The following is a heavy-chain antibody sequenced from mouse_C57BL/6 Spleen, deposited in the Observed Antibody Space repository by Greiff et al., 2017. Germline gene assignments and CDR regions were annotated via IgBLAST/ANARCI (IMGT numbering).Heavy chain of an antibody. CDR3: ARSHYYGSSNWYFDV. CDR1: GYTFTSYW. J-gene: IGHJ1*03. Sequence: VQLQQSGAELAKPGASVKLSCKASGYTFTSYWMHWVKQRPGQGLEWIGYINPSSGYTKYNLKFTDKATLTADKSYSTAYMQLSSLTYEDSTVYYCARSHYYGSSNWYFDVWGTGTTVTVSS. D-gene: IGHD1-1*01. CDR2: INPSSGYT. V-gene: IGHV1-7*01.